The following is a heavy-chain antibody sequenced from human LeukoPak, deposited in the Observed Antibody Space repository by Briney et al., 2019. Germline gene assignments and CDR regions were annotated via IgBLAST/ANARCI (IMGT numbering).Heavy chain of an antibody. Sequence: PGGSLRLSCAASGFTVSSNYMSWVRQAPGKGLEWVSVIYSGGSTYYADSVKGRFTISRDNSKNTLYLQMNSLRAEDTAVYYCARDSGAPPAMHFDYWGQGTLVTVSS. J-gene: IGHJ4*02. CDR2: IYSGGST. D-gene: IGHD2-2*01. CDR3: ARDSGAPPAMHFDY. V-gene: IGHV3-66*01. CDR1: GFTVSSNY.